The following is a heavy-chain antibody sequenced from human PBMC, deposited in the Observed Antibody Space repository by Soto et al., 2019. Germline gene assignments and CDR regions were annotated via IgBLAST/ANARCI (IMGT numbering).Heavy chain of an antibody. Sequence: EVQLVESGGGLVQPGGSLRLSCAASGFTFSSYEMNWVRQAPGKGLEWGSYISSSGSTIYYADSVKGRFTISRDNAKNSLYLQMNSLRAEDTAVYYCARGGYGDYEDYWGQGTLVTVSS. V-gene: IGHV3-48*03. D-gene: IGHD4-17*01. CDR2: ISSSGSTI. CDR1: GFTFSSYE. CDR3: ARGGYGDYEDY. J-gene: IGHJ4*02.